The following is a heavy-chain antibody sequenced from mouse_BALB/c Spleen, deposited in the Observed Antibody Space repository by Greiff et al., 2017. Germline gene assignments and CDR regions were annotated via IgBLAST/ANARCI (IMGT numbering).Heavy chain of an antibody. CDR2: ISSGSSTI. CDR1: GFTFSSFG. D-gene: IGHD2-10*02. V-gene: IGHV5-17*02. Sequence: EVKLVESGGGLVQPGGSRKLSCAASGFTFSSFGMHWVRQAPEKGLEWVAYISSGSSTIYYADTVKGRFTISRDNPKNTLFLQMTSLRSEDTAMYYCARGYGNYVWYFDVWGAGTTVTVSS. CDR3: ARGYGNYVWYFDV. J-gene: IGHJ1*01.